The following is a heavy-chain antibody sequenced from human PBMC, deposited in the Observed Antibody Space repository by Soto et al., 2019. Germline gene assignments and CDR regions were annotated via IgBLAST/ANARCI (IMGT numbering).Heavy chain of an antibody. CDR3: ARYSSGLDY. CDR1: GYTFTSYA. J-gene: IGHJ4*02. D-gene: IGHD6-19*01. Sequence: GASVKVSCKASGYTFTSYAMHWVRQAPGQRLEWMGWINAGNGNTEYSQKFQGRVTITRDTSASTAYMELSSLRSEDTAVYYCARYSSGLDYWGQGTLVTVSS. V-gene: IGHV1-3*01. CDR2: INAGNGNT.